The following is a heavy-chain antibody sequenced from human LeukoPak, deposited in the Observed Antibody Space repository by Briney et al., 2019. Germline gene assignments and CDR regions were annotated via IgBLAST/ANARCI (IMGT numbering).Heavy chain of an antibody. CDR2: INGGGNTT. CDR3: TKELHVAVAVADYYYSYMDV. J-gene: IGHJ6*03. Sequence: GGSLRLSCAASGVAFSSVAMGWVRQSPGKGLEWLSAINGGGNTTFYSASVKGRFTISRDNSKNTLYLHMDSLRPDDTAMYYCTKELHVAVAVADYYYSYMDVWGRGTAVTVSS. D-gene: IGHD6-19*01. V-gene: IGHV3-23*01. CDR1: GVAFSSVA.